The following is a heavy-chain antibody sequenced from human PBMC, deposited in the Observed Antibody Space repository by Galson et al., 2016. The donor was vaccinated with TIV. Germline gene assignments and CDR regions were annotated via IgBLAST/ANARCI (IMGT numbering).Heavy chain of an antibody. CDR2: ISDTFRFI. CDR1: GFSFSSYS. V-gene: IGHV3-21*01. Sequence: SLRLSCAASGFSFSSYSMNWVRQAPGKGLEWVSFISDTFRFIYYGDSVQGRFTISRDNAKNTLYLELNSLRAEDTAVYYCARVGGLGIYYYYYYMDIWGKGTTVTVSS. D-gene: IGHD3-10*01. CDR3: ARVGGLGIYYYYYYMDI. J-gene: IGHJ6*03.